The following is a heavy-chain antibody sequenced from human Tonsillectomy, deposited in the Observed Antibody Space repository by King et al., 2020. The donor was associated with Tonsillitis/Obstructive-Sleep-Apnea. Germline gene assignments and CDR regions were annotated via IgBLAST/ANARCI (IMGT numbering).Heavy chain of an antibody. J-gene: IGHJ4*02. D-gene: IGHD1-26*01. CDR1: GFTFSIYW. V-gene: IGHV3-7*04. Sequence: VQLVESGGGLVQPGGSLRLSCAASGFTFSIYWMSWVRQAPGKGLEWVANIKQDGSEKYYVDSVKGRFTISRDNAKNSLYLQMNSLRAEDTAVYYCARARGSYSLDYWGQGTLVTVSS. CDR3: ARARGSYSLDY. CDR2: IKQDGSEK.